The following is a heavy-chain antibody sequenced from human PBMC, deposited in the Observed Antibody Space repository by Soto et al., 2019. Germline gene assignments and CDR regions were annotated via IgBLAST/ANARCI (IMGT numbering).Heavy chain of an antibody. V-gene: IGHV3-21*01. Sequence: PRLSCAASGFTFSSYSLSWVRQAPGKGLEWVSSISSGHGDIYYADSVKGRFIGSRDNAKNLLFLQMNNLRVEDTAVYYCALLTSGWYGDFDFWGQGTLVTVSS. CDR1: GFTFSSYS. CDR3: ALLTSGWYGDFDF. D-gene: IGHD6-19*01. J-gene: IGHJ4*02. CDR2: ISSGHGDI.